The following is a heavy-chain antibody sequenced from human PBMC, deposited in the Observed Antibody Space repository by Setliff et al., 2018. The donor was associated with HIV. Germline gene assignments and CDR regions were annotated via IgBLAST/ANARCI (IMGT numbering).Heavy chain of an antibody. V-gene: IGHV3-7*01. CDR2: IKQDGSEK. CDR1: GFTFSSYW. CDR3: ARDGTTVEWFGELGAFDI. J-gene: IGHJ3*02. D-gene: IGHD3-10*01. Sequence: PGGSLRLSCAASGFTFSSYWMSWVRQAPGKGLEWVANIKQDGSEKYYVDSVKGRFTISRDNAKNSLYPQMNSLRAEDTAVYYCARDGTTVEWFGELGAFDIWGQGTMVTVSS.